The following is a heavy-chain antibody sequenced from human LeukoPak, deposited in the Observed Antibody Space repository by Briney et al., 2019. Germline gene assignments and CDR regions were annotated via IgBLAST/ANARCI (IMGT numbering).Heavy chain of an antibody. J-gene: IGHJ4*02. Sequence: GGSLRLSCAASGFTFSSYSMNWVRQAPGKGLEWVSSISGSNSYIYYADSMKGRFTISRDNAKNSLYLQMNSLRAEDTAVYFCARYYGSGRDADYWGQGTLVTVSS. CDR3: ARYYGSGRDADY. CDR1: GFTFSSYS. V-gene: IGHV3-21*01. CDR2: ISGSNSYI. D-gene: IGHD3-10*01.